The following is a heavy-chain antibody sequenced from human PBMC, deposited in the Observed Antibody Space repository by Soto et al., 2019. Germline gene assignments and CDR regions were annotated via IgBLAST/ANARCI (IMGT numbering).Heavy chain of an antibody. CDR3: AKGFVSGQLPIHYYYGMDV. D-gene: IGHD6-6*01. V-gene: IGHV1-46*01. CDR1: GYTFTSDY. CDR2: INPRSGDT. J-gene: IGHJ6*02. Sequence: QVQLVQSGAEVKKPGASVKVSCKTSGYTFTSDYMHWVRQAPGLGLEWMGMINPRSGDTSYTHQLQGRVTLTSDTSTSTVYMELTRLRSGDTAVYYCAKGFVSGQLPIHYYYGMDVWGQGTTVTVSS.